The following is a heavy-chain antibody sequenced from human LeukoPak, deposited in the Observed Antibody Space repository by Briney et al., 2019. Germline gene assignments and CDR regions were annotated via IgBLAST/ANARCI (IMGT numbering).Heavy chain of an antibody. D-gene: IGHD2-2*02. V-gene: IGHV1-2*02. Sequence: ASVKVSCKASGYTFTGYYMHWVRQAPGQGLEWMGWINPNSGGTNYAQKFQGRVTMTRDTSISTAYMELSRLRSDDTAVYYCARPRDCSSTSCYNFGFWGQGTLVTVSS. CDR1: GYTFTGYY. J-gene: IGHJ4*02. CDR3: ARPRDCSSTSCYNFGF. CDR2: INPNSGGT.